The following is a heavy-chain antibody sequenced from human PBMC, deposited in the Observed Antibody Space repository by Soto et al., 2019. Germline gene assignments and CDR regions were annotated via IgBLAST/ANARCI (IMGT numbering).Heavy chain of an antibody. D-gene: IGHD1-26*01. V-gene: IGHV1-69*01. CDR1: GGTFSSYA. Sequence: QVQLVQSGAEVKKPGSSVKVSCKASGGTFSSYAISWVRQAPGQGIEWMGGIIPIFGTANYAQKFQGRVTITADESTSTAYRELSSLRSEDTAVYYCARDKGGSYSYYYYVMDVWGQGTTVTVSS. CDR3: ARDKGGSYSYYYYVMDV. J-gene: IGHJ6*02. CDR2: IIPIFGTA.